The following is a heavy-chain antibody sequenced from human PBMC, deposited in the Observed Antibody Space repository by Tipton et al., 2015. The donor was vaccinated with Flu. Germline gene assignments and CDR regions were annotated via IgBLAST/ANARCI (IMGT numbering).Heavy chain of an antibody. Sequence: LRLSCAVSGYSISRGYYWGWIRQPPGKGLEWIGSIYHNGDIHFNPSLKSRVSISVDTSNNRFSLSLSSVTAADAAVYYCARAGIGDFDYWGQGTLVTVSS. CDR2: IYHNGDI. CDR1: GYSISRGYY. V-gene: IGHV4-38-2*01. D-gene: IGHD1-14*01. J-gene: IGHJ4*02. CDR3: ARAGIGDFDY.